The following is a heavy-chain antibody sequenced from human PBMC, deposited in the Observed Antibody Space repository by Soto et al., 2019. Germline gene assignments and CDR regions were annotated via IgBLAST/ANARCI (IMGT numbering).Heavy chain of an antibody. J-gene: IGHJ6*02. D-gene: IGHD3-10*01. CDR3: ARDRWFVELSPFYSGMHV. V-gene: IGHV1-69*01. CDR2: IIPIFGTA. Sequence: QVQLVQSGAEVKKPGSSVKVSCKASGGTFSSYAISWVRQAPGQGLEWMGGIIPIFGTANYAQKFQGRVTITADESTSRAYMELSSLRSEDTVVYYCARDRWFVELSPFYSGMHVLGQASMVTVS. CDR1: GGTFSSYA.